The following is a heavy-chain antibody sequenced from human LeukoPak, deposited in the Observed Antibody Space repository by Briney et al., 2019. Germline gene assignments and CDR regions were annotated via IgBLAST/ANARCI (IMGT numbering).Heavy chain of an antibody. CDR2: IGGSGGST. CDR1: GFTFSSYA. J-gene: IGHJ4*02. CDR3: AKVETAAAATLRGFDY. Sequence: GGSLRLSCAASGFTFSSYAMSWVRQAPGKGLKWVSGIGGSGGSTYYADSVKGRFTISRDNSKNTLYLQMNSLRAEDTAVYYCAKVETAAAATLRGFDYWGQGTLVTVSS. V-gene: IGHV3-23*01. D-gene: IGHD6-13*01.